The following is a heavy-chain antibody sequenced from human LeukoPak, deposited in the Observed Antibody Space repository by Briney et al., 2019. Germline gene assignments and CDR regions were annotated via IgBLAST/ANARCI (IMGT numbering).Heavy chain of an antibody. CDR2: IIPILGIA. CDR3: ARGTYYYDSSGYYYQDYDAFDI. D-gene: IGHD3-22*01. CDR1: GGTFSNYA. Sequence: SVKVSCKASGGTFSNYAITWVRQAPGQGLEWMGRIIPILGIANYAQNFQGRVTISADKSTSTVYMELSSLRSEDTAVYYCARGTYYYDSSGYYYQDYDAFDIWGQGTMVTVSS. V-gene: IGHV1-69*04. J-gene: IGHJ3*02.